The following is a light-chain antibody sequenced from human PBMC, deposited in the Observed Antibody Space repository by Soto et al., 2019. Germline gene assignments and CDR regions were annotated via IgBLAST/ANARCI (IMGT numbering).Light chain of an antibody. CDR3: HHYGGSQYT. CDR1: QPVSSNF. V-gene: IGKV3-20*01. Sequence: EVVLTQSPGTLSLFPGERATLSCRASQPVSSNFLAWYQQKPGQAPRLLIYGASSRATGIPDKFSGSGSGTDFTLTISRLDPEDFAVYYCHHYGGSQYTFGQGTKLEI. J-gene: IGKJ2*01. CDR2: GAS.